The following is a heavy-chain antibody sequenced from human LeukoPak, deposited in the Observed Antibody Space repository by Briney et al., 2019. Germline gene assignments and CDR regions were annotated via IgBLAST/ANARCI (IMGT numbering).Heavy chain of an antibody. J-gene: IGHJ5*02. Sequence: PGGSLRLSCAASGFTFSSYSMNWVRQAPGKGLEWVSYISSSSSTIYYADSVKGRFTISRDNAKNSLYLQMNSLRDEDTAVYYCARDSLAAAGTRWFDAWGQGTLVTVSS. CDR1: GFTFSSYS. D-gene: IGHD6-13*01. V-gene: IGHV3-48*02. CDR2: ISSSSSTI. CDR3: ARDSLAAAGTRWFDA.